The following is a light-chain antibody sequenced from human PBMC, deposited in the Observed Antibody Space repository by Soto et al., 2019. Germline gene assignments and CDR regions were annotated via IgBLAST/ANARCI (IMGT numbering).Light chain of an antibody. CDR2: DVS. Sequence: QSVLTQPASVSGSPGQSITISCTGTRSDVGGYNYVSWYQQHPGKAPKLMIYDVSNRPSGVSNRFSGSKSGNTASLTISGLQAEDEADYYCTSYTSSGTSLCVFGTGTKVTVL. V-gene: IGLV2-14*01. CDR1: RSDVGGYNY. J-gene: IGLJ1*01. CDR3: TSYTSSGTSLCV.